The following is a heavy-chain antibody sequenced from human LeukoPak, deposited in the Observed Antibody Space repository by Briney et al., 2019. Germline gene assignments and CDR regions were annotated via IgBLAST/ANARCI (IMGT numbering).Heavy chain of an antibody. V-gene: IGHV4-4*07. CDR1: GGSISSYY. Sequence: SETLALTCTVSGGSISSYYWSWIRQPAGKDLEWIGPIYTSGSTNYNPSLKSRVTMSVDTSKNQFSLKLSSVTAADTAVYYCARGSYTGYDSHGFDIWGQGTMVTVSS. D-gene: IGHD5-12*01. J-gene: IGHJ3*02. CDR2: IYTSGST. CDR3: ARGSYTGYDSHGFDI.